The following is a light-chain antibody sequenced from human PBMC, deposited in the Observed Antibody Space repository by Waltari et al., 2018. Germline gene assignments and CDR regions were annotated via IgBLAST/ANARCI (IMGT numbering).Light chain of an antibody. J-gene: IGLJ3*02. CDR2: KAN. Sequence: QTVVTHEPWLAVSPGGTVTLTCALSSGSVSTTSYATWYRQTPGQPPRTLLYKANTRSSGVPDRFSGSILGNKVALTITGAQADDESDYYCSLYMGSGIWVFGGGTKLTVL. CDR1: SGSVSTTSY. V-gene: IGLV8-61*01. CDR3: SLYMGSGIWV.